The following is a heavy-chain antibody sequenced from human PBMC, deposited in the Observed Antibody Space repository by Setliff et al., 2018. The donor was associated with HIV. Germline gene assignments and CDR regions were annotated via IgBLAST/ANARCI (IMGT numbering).Heavy chain of an antibody. CDR2: ISYDGSKK. V-gene: IGHV3-30*19. Sequence: GGSLRLSCAASGFTFSSYGMHWVRQAPGKGLEWVAFISYDGSKKYDADFVKGRFTISRDNSRNTLYLQMNSLRTDDTAVYFCARDLSTYYSIDSWGQGTLVTVSS. CDR1: GFTFSSYG. CDR3: ARDLSTYYSIDS. J-gene: IGHJ4*02. D-gene: IGHD3-22*01.